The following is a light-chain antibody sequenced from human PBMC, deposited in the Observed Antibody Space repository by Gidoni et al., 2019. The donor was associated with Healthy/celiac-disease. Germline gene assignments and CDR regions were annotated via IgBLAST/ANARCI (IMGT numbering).Light chain of an antibody. CDR3: QQYNNWSYT. CDR1: QSVSSI. CDR2: GAS. Sequence: EIVMSQSPATLSVSPGERSTISCSASQSVSSILAWYQQKPGQEPRLLIYGASYRVTGSPASSSGSGSGREFTLIISSLQSEDFAVYYCQQYNNWSYTFGQGTKLEIK. V-gene: IGKV3-15*01. J-gene: IGKJ2*01.